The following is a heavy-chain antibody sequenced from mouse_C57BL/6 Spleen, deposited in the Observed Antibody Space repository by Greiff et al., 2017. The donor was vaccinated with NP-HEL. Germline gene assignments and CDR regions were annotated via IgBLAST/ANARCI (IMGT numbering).Heavy chain of an antibody. V-gene: IGHV3-6*01. CDR3: ARCDYYGSTYYYAMDY. CDR1: GYSITSGYY. D-gene: IGHD1-1*01. Sequence: VQLKESGPGLVKPSQSLSLTCSVTGYSITSGYYWNWIRQFPGNKLEWMGYISYDGSNNYNPSLKNRISITRDTSKNQFFLKLNSVTTEDTATYYCARCDYYGSTYYYAMDYWGQGTSVTVSS. CDR2: ISYDGSN. J-gene: IGHJ4*01.